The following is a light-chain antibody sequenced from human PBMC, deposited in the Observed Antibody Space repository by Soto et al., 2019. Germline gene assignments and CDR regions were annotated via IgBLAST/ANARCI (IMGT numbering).Light chain of an antibody. J-gene: IGKJ1*01. V-gene: IGKV4-1*01. CDR3: KQYYSGRT. CDR1: QSVLHRSKRKNY. CDR2: WAS. Sequence: DIVMTQSPDSLALSLGEITTINCRSSQSVLHRSKRKNYLAWYQQKAGQPPKLLISWASTRESGVPDRFSGSGSGTDFTLTISSLQAEDVATYYCKQYYSGRTVGQGTTGDIK.